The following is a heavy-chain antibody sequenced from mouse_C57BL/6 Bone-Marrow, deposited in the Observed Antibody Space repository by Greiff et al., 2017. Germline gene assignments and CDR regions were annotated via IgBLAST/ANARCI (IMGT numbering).Heavy chain of an antibody. CDR3: ARGKVTYARDY. J-gene: IGHJ4*01. Sequence: VQLQQSGPELVKPGASVKISCKASGYTFTDYYMNWVKQSHGKSLEWIGDINPNNGGTSYNQKFKGKATLTVDKSSSTAYIELRSLTSEDSAVYYCARGKVTYARDYWGQGTSGTVSS. CDR1: GYTFTDYY. CDR2: INPNNGGT. V-gene: IGHV1-26*01.